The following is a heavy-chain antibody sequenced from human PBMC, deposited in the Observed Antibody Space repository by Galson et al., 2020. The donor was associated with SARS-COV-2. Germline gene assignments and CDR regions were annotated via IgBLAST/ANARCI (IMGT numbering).Heavy chain of an antibody. CDR2: IDWDDDK. V-gene: IGHV2-70*01. CDR3: ARIRLEWLLSGYYYYYGMDV. CDR1: GFSLSTSGMC. Sequence: SGPTLVKPTQTLTLTCTFSGFSLSTSGMCVSWIRQPPGKALEWLALIDWDDDKYYSTSLKTRLTIPKDTSKNQVVLTMTNMDPVDTATYYCARIRLEWLLSGYYYYYGMDVWGQGTTVTVSS. D-gene: IGHD3-3*01. J-gene: IGHJ6*02.